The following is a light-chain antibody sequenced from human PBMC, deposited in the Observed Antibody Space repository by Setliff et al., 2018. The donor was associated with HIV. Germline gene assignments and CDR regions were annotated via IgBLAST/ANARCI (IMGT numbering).Light chain of an antibody. Sequence: QSALTQPASVSGSPGQSITISCTGTSSDVGGYNYVSWYQQHPGKAPKLMIYEVTNRPSGVSDRFSGSKSGNTASLTISGLQAEDEADYYCSSYTSSNTVVFGGGTKGTVL. CDR2: EVT. CDR3: SSYTSSNTVV. CDR1: SSDVGGYNY. V-gene: IGLV2-14*01. J-gene: IGLJ2*01.